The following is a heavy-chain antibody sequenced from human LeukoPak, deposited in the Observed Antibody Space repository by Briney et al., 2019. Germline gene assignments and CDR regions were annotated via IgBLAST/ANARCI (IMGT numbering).Heavy chain of an antibody. D-gene: IGHD3-3*01. CDR3: ARVASPILEWFQYFQH. J-gene: IGHJ1*01. V-gene: IGHV1-2*02. Sequence: ASVKVSCKASGYTFTGYYMHWVRQAPGQGLEWMGWINPNSDGTNYAQKFQGRVTMTRDTSISTAYMELSRLRSDDTAVYYCARVASPILEWFQYFQHWGQGTLVTVSS. CDR1: GYTFTGYY. CDR2: INPNSDGT.